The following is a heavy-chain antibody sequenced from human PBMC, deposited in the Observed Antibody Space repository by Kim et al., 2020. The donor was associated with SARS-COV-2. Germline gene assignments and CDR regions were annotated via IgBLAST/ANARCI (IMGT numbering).Heavy chain of an antibody. D-gene: IGHD2-15*01. Sequence: SETLSLTCTVSGGSISSGGYYWSWIRQHPGKGLEWIGYIYYSGSTYYNPSLKSRVTISVDTSKNQFSLKLSSVTAADTAVYYCARAARVGVVAAINWFDPWGQGTLVTVSS. CDR1: GGSISSGGYY. V-gene: IGHV4-31*03. CDR2: IYYSGST. CDR3: ARAARVGVVAAINWFDP. J-gene: IGHJ5*02.